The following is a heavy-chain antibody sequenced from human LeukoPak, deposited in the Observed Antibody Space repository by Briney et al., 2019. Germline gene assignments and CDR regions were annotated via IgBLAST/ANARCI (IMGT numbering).Heavy chain of an antibody. CDR2: IYYSGST. J-gene: IGHJ6*02. Sequence: SETLSLTCTVSGGSIRSSSYYWGWIRQPPGKGLEWIGSIYYSGSTYYNPSLKSRVTISVDTSKNQFSLKLSSVTAADTAVYYCAREGYYYGMDVWGQGTTVTVSS. V-gene: IGHV4-39*07. CDR1: GGSIRSSSYY. CDR3: AREGYYYGMDV.